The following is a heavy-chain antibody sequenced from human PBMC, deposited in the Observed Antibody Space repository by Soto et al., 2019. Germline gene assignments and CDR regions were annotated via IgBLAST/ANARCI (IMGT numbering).Heavy chain of an antibody. CDR1: GGSFSGYY. J-gene: IGHJ6*01. Sequence: SETLSLTCAVYGGSFSGYYWSWIRQPPGKGLEWIGEINYSGSTYYNPSLKSRVTISVDTSKNQFSLKLSSVTAADTAVYYCARGGGYYYYYGMDVWGQGTTVTVSS. V-gene: IGHV4-34*09. CDR2: INYSGST. CDR3: ARGGGYYYYYGMDV.